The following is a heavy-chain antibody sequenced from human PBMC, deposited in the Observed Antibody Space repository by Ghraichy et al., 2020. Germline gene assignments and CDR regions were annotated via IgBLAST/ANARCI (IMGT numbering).Heavy chain of an antibody. D-gene: IGHD6-19*01. CDR1: GGSISSSSYY. CDR2: IYYSGST. V-gene: IGHV4-39*01. J-gene: IGHJ4*02. CDR3: ARLRSGLAGIYFDY. Sequence: SETLSLTCTVSGGSISSSSYYWGWIRQPPGKGLEWIGSIYYSGSTYYNPSLKSRVTISVDTSKNQFSLKLSSVTAADTAVYYCARLRSGLAGIYFDYWGQGTLVTVSS.